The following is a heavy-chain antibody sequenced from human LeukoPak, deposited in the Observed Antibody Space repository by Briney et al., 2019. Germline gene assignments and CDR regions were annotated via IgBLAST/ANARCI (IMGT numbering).Heavy chain of an antibody. J-gene: IGHJ6*03. D-gene: IGHD3-10*01. CDR1: GFTFDDYA. CDR2: ISWNSFSI. CDR3: AKSSGNYLNYYYYMDV. V-gene: IGHV3-9*01. Sequence: PGRSLRLSCAASGFTFDDYAMHWVRQAPGKGLEWVSGISWNSFSIGYADSVMGRFTISRDNAKNSLYLQMNSLRAEDTALYYCAKSSGNYLNYYYYMDVWGKGTTVTISS.